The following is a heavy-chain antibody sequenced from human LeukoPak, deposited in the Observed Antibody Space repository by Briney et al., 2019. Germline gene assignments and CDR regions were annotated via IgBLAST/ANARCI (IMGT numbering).Heavy chain of an antibody. J-gene: IGHJ3*02. CDR3: AKDLEVGSRDAFDI. D-gene: IGHD1-26*01. Sequence: GGSLRLSCAASGFTFSSYSMNWVRQAPGKGLEWVSYISSSSSTIYYADSVKGRFTISRDNAKNSLYLQMNSLRAEDTAVYYCAKDLEVGSRDAFDIWGQGTMVTVSS. CDR1: GFTFSSYS. CDR2: ISSSSSTI. V-gene: IGHV3-48*04.